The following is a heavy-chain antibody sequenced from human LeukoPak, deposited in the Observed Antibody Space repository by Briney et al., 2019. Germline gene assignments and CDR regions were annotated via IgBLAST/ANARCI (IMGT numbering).Heavy chain of an antibody. CDR1: GFTFTSSA. CDR3: ATDDVTTGTKTALGY. D-gene: IGHD1-1*01. V-gene: IGHV1-58*01. CDR2: IVVGSGNT. J-gene: IGHJ4*02. Sequence: SVKVSCKASGFTFTSSAVQWVRQARGQGLEWIGGIVVGSGNTNYAQKFQERVTINRDMSTSTAYMELSSLRSEDTAVYYCATDDVTTGTKTALGYWGQGTLVTVSS.